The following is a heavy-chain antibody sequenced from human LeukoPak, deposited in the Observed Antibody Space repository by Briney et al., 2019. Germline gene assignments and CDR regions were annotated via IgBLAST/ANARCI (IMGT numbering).Heavy chain of an antibody. CDR1: GFTFSSYG. D-gene: IGHD3-22*01. V-gene: IGHV3-30*18. J-gene: IGHJ4*02. CDR3: AKDQGYYYDSSGYSAY. Sequence: GGSLRLSCAASGFTFSSYGMHWVRQAPGKGLEWVAVISCDGSNKYYADSVKGRFTISRDNSKNTLYLQMNSLRAEDTAVYYCAKDQGYYYDSSGYSAYWGQGTLVTVSS. CDR2: ISCDGSNK.